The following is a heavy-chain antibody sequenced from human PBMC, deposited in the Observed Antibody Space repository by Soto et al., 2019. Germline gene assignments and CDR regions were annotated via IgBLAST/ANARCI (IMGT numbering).Heavy chain of an antibody. CDR1: GFTLTSYC. Sequence: AVGSLSLPCAASGFTLTSYCMHWVRQAPGKGLVWVSRLGSDGGITNYADSVKGRFTISRDSAKNTLYLQMNSLSAEDTVLYYYEREGISEKRNVMDVLVKGYTVTVS. J-gene: IGHJ6*04. V-gene: IGHV3-74*01. CDR2: LGSDGGIT. D-gene: IGHD2-21*01. CDR3: EREGISEKRNVMDV.